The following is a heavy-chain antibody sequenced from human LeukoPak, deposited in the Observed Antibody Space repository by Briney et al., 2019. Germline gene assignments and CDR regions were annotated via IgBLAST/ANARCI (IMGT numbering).Heavy chain of an antibody. J-gene: IGHJ4*02. Sequence: GGTLRLSCAASGFAFSNYGMNWVRQAPGKGLEWVSGITGSGGTTYYADSVKGRFTISRDNSKNTLYLQMNGPRAEDTAAYYCAKDGNWARFENWGQGTLVTVSS. CDR3: AKDGNWARFEN. V-gene: IGHV3-23*01. CDR2: ITGSGGTT. CDR1: GFAFSNYG. D-gene: IGHD7-27*01.